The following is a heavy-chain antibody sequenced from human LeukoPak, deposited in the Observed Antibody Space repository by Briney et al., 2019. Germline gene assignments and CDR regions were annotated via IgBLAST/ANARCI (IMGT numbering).Heavy chain of an antibody. D-gene: IGHD2-15*01. V-gene: IGHV4-39*01. J-gene: IGHJ4*02. Sequence: SETLSLTCTVSGGSISSSSYYWGWIRQPPGKGLEWIGNIYYSGSTYYNPSLKSRAIISVDTSKNQFSLKLSSVTAADTAVYYCASQPQQVVAGLEGYWGQGTMVTVSS. CDR2: IYYSGST. CDR3: ASQPQQVVAGLEGY. CDR1: GGSISSSSYY.